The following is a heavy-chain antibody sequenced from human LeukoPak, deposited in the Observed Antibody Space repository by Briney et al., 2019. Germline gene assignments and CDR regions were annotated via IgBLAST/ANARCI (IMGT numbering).Heavy chain of an antibody. Sequence: RSERLSLTCTVSGGSISSYYWSWIRQPPGKGLGWIVYIYYSGSTNYNPSLKSRVTISVDTSKNRFSLKLSAVTAADTAVYYCARGALLQFYYYYYMDVWGKGTTVTVSS. V-gene: IGHV4-59*01. J-gene: IGHJ6*03. CDR1: GGSISSYY. CDR3: ARGALLQFYYYYYMDV. D-gene: IGHD5-24*01. CDR2: IYYSGST.